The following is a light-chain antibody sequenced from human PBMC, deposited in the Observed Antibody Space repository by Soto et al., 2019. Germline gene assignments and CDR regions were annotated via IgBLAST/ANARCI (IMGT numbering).Light chain of an antibody. CDR2: EVS. V-gene: IGLV2-14*01. Sequence: QSLLTHPASLSGSPGQSITISCTGTSSDVGGYNYVSWYQQHPGKAPKLMIYEVSNRPSGVSNRFSGSKSGNTASLTISGLQAEDEADYYCSSYTSSSTPYVFGTGTKVP. CDR1: SSDVGGYNY. J-gene: IGLJ1*01. CDR3: SSYTSSSTPYV.